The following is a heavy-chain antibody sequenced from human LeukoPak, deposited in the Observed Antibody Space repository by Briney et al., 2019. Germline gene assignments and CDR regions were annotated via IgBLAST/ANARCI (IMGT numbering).Heavy chain of an antibody. D-gene: IGHD7-27*01. V-gene: IGHV3-23*01. CDR2: ITGGGGST. CDR1: RFTFSTYG. J-gene: IGHJ2*01. CDR3: ARDRNWGSRNWYLDL. Sequence: GGSLRLSCAASRFTFSTYGMSWVRQAPGKGLEWVSSITGGGGSTYYADSVKGRFTISRDNSKYMLYLQVNSLRAEDTGVYYCARDRNWGSRNWYLDLWGRGTLVTVSS.